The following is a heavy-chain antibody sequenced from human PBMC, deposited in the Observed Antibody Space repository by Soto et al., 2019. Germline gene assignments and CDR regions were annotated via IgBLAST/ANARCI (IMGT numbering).Heavy chain of an antibody. CDR3: ARGVFLEWVGHFNS. CDR2: IIPIFGTA. D-gene: IGHD3-3*01. Sequence: QVQLVQSGAEVKKPGSSVKVSCKASGGTFSSYAISWVRQAPGQGLEWMGGIIPIFGTANYAQKFQGRVRIPAEKSTSTAYMELGSLRFEATAVYYCARGVFLEWVGHFNSWGKGTLVTFSS. V-gene: IGHV1-69*06. J-gene: IGHJ4*02. CDR1: GGTFSSYA.